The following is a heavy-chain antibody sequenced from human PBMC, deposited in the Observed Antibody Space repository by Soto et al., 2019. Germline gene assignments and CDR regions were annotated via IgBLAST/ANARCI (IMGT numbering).Heavy chain of an antibody. CDR3: ARELTGAEYYYYGMDV. CDR1: GGTFSSYA. V-gene: IGHV1-69*01. CDR2: IIPIFGTA. Sequence: QVQLVQSGAEVKKPGSSVKVSCKASGGTFSSYAISWVRQAPGQGLEWMGGIIPIFGTANYAQKFQGRVTITADESTSTAYMELSRLRSEDTDVYYCARELTGAEYYYYGMDVWGQGTTVTVSS. D-gene: IGHD1-26*01. J-gene: IGHJ6*02.